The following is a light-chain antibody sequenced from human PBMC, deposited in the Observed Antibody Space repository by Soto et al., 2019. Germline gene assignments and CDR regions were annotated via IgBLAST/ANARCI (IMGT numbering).Light chain of an antibody. CDR3: TSYAGSNIPVL. CDR2: DVT. CDR1: SSDVGGYNF. J-gene: IGLJ2*01. V-gene: IGLV2-8*01. Sequence: QSALTQPPSASGSPGQSVTISCTGTSSDVGGYNFVSWYQQHPGKAPKLMIYDVTERPSGVPDRVSGSKSGNTASLTVSGLQGEDEADYYCTSYAGSNIPVLFGGGTKLTVL.